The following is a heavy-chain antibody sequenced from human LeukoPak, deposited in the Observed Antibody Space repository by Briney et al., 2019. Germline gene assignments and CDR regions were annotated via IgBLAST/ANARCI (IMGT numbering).Heavy chain of an antibody. CDR1: GFTFSSYA. Sequence: GGSLRLSCAASGFTFSSYAMHWVRQAPGKGLEWVANIKQDGSEKYYVDSVKGRFTISRDNAKNSLYLQMNSLRAEDTAVYYCARGKQVIETWGQGTLVTVSS. J-gene: IGHJ5*02. D-gene: IGHD3-16*02. CDR2: IKQDGSEK. V-gene: IGHV3-7*01. CDR3: ARGKQVIET.